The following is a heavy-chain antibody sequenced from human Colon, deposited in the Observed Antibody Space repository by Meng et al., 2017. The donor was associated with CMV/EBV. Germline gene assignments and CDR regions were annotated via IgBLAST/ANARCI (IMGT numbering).Heavy chain of an antibody. CDR3: AKDQDGDYSNYQHFDY. D-gene: IGHD4-11*01. V-gene: IGHV3-72*01. Sequence: TFRDHYMGWDRQAPGKGLEWVGRTRNKANSYTTEYAASVKGRITVTRDELENSLCLQMNSLKMEDTAIYYCAKDQDGDYSNYQHFDYWGQGTLVTVSS. CDR2: TRNKANSYTT. CDR1: TFRDHY. J-gene: IGHJ4*02.